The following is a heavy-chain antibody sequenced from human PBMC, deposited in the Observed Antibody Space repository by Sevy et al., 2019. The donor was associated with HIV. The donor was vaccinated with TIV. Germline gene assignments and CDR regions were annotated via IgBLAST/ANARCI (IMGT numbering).Heavy chain of an antibody. CDR1: RYTFTDYY. V-gene: IGHV1-2*02. D-gene: IGHD3-3*01. J-gene: IGHJ6*02. Sequence: ASVKVSCKASRYTFTDYYVHWVRQAPGQGLEWMGWINPNNGGTKYAQKFQGRVTLTSDTSISTAYMELGRLTFDDTAEYFCARLTMKPTSDEYGLDAWGQGTTVTVSS. CDR3: ARLTMKPTSDEYGLDA. CDR2: INPNNGGT.